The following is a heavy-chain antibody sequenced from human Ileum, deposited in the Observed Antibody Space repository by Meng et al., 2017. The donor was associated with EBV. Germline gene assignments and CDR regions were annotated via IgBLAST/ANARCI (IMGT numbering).Heavy chain of an antibody. CDR3: ARGVDYHWGY. CDR1: GGSINTDYG. Sequence: QAQRQDAGPGLVQPSGTSSFTCAVSGGSINTDYGWSWVRQSPGEGLEWIGEIHHSGITNYNASLRSRVDMSIDKSKNQVSFNLRSATAADTAVYYCARGVDYHWGYWGQGSLVTVSS. J-gene: IGHJ4*02. V-gene: IGHV4-4*02. CDR2: IHHSGIT. D-gene: IGHD3-16*01.